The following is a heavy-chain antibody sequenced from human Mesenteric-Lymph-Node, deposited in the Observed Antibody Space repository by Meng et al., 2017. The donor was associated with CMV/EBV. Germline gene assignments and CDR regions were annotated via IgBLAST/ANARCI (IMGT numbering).Heavy chain of an antibody. V-gene: IGHV1-8*02. J-gene: IGHJ4*02. CDR2: MNPYSGNT. CDR3: ARGHYVRRDFWSGYLNY. D-gene: IGHD3-3*01. CDR1: GGTFSSYT. Sequence: ASVKVSCKASGGTFSSYTINWVRQATGQGLEWMGWMNPYSGNTGYAQKFQGRVTMTRNTSISTAYMELSSLRSDDTAVYYCARGHYVRRDFWSGYLNYWGQGTLVTVSS.